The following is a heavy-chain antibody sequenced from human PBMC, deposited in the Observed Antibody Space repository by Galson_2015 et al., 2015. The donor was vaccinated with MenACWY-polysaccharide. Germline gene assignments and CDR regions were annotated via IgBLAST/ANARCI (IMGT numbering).Heavy chain of an antibody. J-gene: IGHJ4*02. CDR1: GYNFSSYD. D-gene: IGHD3-3*02. CDR3: TRINARMHAFVDH. Sequence: SVKVSCKASGYNFSSYDINWVRQASGQGLEWMGWMNPNSGNTGYAQKFQGRVAMTRDTATSTAYMELRMLRYNDTAVYYCTRINARMHAFVDHWGQGPLVGVS. V-gene: IGHV1-8*01. CDR2: MNPNSGNT.